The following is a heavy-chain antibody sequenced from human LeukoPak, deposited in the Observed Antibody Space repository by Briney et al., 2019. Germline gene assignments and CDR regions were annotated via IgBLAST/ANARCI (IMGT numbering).Heavy chain of an antibody. CDR3: TRVGPGYSSSWYGIGAFDI. J-gene: IGHJ3*02. Sequence: PGGSLRLSCTASGFTFGDYAMSWFRQAPGKGLGWVGFIRSKAYGGTTEYAASVKGRFTISRDDSKGIAYLQMNSLKTEDTAVYYCTRVGPGYSSSWYGIGAFDIWGQGTMVTVSS. D-gene: IGHD6-13*01. CDR1: GFTFGDYA. CDR2: IRSKAYGGTT. V-gene: IGHV3-49*03.